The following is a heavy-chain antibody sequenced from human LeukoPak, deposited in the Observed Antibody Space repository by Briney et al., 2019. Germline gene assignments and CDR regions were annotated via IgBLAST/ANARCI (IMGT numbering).Heavy chain of an antibody. V-gene: IGHV4-30-2*01. J-gene: IGHJ3*02. CDR3: ATGTSKVYVAFDI. CDR2: IYHSGST. Sequence: SETLSLTCAVSGGSISSGGYSWSWIRQPPGKGLEWIGYIYHSGSTYYNPSLKSRVTISVDRSKNQFSLKLSSVTAADTAVYYCATGTSKVYVAFDIWGQGTMVTVSS. D-gene: IGHD2-8*01. CDR1: GGSISSGGYS.